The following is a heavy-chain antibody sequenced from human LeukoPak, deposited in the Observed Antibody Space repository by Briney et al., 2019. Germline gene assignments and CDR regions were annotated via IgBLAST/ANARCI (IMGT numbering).Heavy chain of an antibody. Sequence: ASVKVSCKVSGYTLTELSMHWVRQAPGKGLEQMGGFDPEDGETIYAQKFQGRVTMTEDTSTDTAYMELSSLRSEDTAVYYCATVVVGLVPAYGNFDYWGQGTLVTVSS. CDR1: GYTLTELS. D-gene: IGHD2-2*01. CDR2: FDPEDGET. J-gene: IGHJ4*02. V-gene: IGHV1-24*01. CDR3: ATVVVGLVPAYGNFDY.